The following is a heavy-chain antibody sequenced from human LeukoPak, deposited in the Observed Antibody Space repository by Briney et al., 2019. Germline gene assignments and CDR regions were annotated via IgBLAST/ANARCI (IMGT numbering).Heavy chain of an antibody. V-gene: IGHV4-39*07. CDR1: GGSISSSSYY. CDR2: IYYSGST. Sequence: SETLSLTCTVSGGSISSSSYYWGWIRQPPGKGLEWIGNIYYSGSTYYNPSLKSRVTISVDTSKNQFSLKLSSVTAADTAVYYCARGLTMVRGVITTWGQGTMVTVSS. CDR3: ARGLTMVRGVITT. D-gene: IGHD3-10*01. J-gene: IGHJ3*01.